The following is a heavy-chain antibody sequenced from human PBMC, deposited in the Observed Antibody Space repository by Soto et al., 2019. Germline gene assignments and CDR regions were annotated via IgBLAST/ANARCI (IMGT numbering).Heavy chain of an antibody. CDR1: GFTFSSYA. CDR3: ANSPPLVGALRY. Sequence: GGSLRLSCAASGFTFSSYAMSWVRQAPGKGLEWVSAISGSGGSTYYADSVKGRFTISRDNSKNTLYLQMNSLRAEDTAVYYGANSPPLVGALRYWGKGTLVTVAS. V-gene: IGHV3-23*01. CDR2: ISGSGGST. D-gene: IGHD1-26*01. J-gene: IGHJ4*02.